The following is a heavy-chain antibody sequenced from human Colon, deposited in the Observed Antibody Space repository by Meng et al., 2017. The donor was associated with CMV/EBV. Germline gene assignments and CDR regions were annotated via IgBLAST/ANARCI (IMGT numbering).Heavy chain of an antibody. CDR3: ARGIGGRAPLDV. J-gene: IGHJ6*02. V-gene: IGHV4-59*11. CDR1: GDSLSPHY. Sequence: ETLSLTCTVSGDSLSPHYWSWTRQSPGKGLEWIGFIHDSGSTIYNPSLQRRVTISVDTSKNQFSLQLNSVTAADTAIYYCARGIGGRAPLDVWGPGTTVTVSS. CDR2: IHDSGST.